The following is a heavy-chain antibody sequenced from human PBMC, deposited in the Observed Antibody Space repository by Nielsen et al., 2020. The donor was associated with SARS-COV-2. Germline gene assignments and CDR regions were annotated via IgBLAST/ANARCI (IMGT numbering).Heavy chain of an antibody. CDR3: AKYKESIAVAGTYDY. J-gene: IGHJ4*02. CDR1: GFTFSSYA. Sequence: GGSLRLSCAASGFTFSSYAMSGVRQAPGKGLEWVSAISGSGGSTYYADSVKGRFTISRDNSKNTLYLQMNSLRAEDTAVYYCAKYKESIAVAGTYDYGGQGTLVTVSS. CDR2: ISGSGGST. V-gene: IGHV3-23*01. D-gene: IGHD6-19*01.